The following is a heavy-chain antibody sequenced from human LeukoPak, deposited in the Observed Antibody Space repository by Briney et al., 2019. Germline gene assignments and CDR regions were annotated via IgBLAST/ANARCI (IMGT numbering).Heavy chain of an antibody. J-gene: IGHJ4*02. CDR3: ARNYAYGDFSPFDY. Sequence: SVKVSCKASGGTFSSYAISWVRQAPGQGLEWVGRIIPIFGTANYAQKFQGRVTITADKSTSTAYMELSSLRSEDTAVYYCARNYAYGDFSPFDYWGQGTLVTVSS. CDR2: IIPIFGTA. V-gene: IGHV1-69*06. CDR1: GGTFSSYA. D-gene: IGHD4-17*01.